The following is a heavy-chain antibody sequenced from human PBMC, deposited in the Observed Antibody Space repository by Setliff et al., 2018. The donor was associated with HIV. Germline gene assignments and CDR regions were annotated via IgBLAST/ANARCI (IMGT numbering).Heavy chain of an antibody. D-gene: IGHD6-13*01. CDR1: GFTFSDYY. J-gene: IGHJ6*02. V-gene: IGHV3-11*05. Sequence: GGSLRLSCAASGFTFSDYYMSWIRQAPGKGLEWVSYISSSSSYTNYADSVKGRFTISRDNSKNTLFLQMNSLRPEDTAVYYCARDCRVGWVFTYGMDVWGQGTLVTVSS. CDR3: ARDCRVGWVFTYGMDV. CDR2: ISSSSSYT.